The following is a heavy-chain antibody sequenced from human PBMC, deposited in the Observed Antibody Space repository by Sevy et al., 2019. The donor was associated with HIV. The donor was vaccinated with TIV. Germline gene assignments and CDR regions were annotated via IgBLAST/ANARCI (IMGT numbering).Heavy chain of an antibody. J-gene: IGHJ6*03. V-gene: IGHV4-4*07. D-gene: IGHD1-26*01. CDR2: IYTSGST. CDR3: AGEGVVGANFLVYYYYMDV. Sequence: SETLSLTCTVSGGSISSYYWSWIRQPAGKGLEWIGRIYTSGSTNYNPSLTSRVTMSVDTSKNQFSLKLSSVTAADTAVYYCAGEGVVGANFLVYYYYMDVWGKGTTVTVSS. CDR1: GGSISSYY.